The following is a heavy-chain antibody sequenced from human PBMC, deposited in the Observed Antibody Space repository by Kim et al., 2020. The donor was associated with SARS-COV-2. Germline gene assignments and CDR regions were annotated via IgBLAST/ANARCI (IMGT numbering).Heavy chain of an antibody. J-gene: IGHJ5*02. D-gene: IGHD2-2*01. Sequence: DTSSSPSFQGQVTISADKSISTAYLQWSSLKASDTAMYYCAASHGDWFDPWGQGTLVTVSS. V-gene: IGHV5-51*01. CDR3: AASHGDWFDP. CDR2: DT.